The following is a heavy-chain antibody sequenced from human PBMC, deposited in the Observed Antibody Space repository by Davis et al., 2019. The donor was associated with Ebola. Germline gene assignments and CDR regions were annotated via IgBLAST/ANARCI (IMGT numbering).Heavy chain of an antibody. CDR2: IRAYNGNT. CDR3: ACSYGPPLSHPYFDY. J-gene: IGHJ4*02. D-gene: IGHD4-17*01. CDR1: GYTFTSYG. Sequence: AASVKVSCKASGYTFTSYGISWVRQAPGQGLEWMGWIRAYNGNTNYAQKLQGRVTMTTDTSTSTAYMELRSLRSDDTAVYYCACSYGPPLSHPYFDYWGQGTLVTVSS. V-gene: IGHV1-18*01.